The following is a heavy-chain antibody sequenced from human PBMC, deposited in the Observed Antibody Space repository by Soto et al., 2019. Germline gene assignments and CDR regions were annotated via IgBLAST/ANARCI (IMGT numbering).Heavy chain of an antibody. V-gene: IGHV3-23*01. D-gene: IGHD6-13*01. Sequence: EVQLLESGGGLVQPGGSLRLSCAASGFTFSNYAVTWVRQAPGKGLEWVSTISGSGGSTYYADSVKGRFTISRDNSKNTLYLQMNSLRAEDTAVYYGAKDQGSSWYEIDYWGQGTLGTVSS. CDR2: ISGSGGST. J-gene: IGHJ4*02. CDR1: GFTFSNYA. CDR3: AKDQGSSWYEIDY.